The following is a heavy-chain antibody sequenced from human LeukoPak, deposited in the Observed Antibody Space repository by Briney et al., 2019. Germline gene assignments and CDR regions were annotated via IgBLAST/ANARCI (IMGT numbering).Heavy chain of an antibody. J-gene: IGHJ6*02. CDR2: IYYSGST. CDR3: ARVTRITIFGVVTRHYGMDV. D-gene: IGHD3-3*01. V-gene: IGHV4-31*03. Sequence: SETLSLTCTVSGGSISSGGYYWSWIRQHPGKGLEWIGYIYYSGSTYHNPSLKSRVTISVDTSKNQFSLKLSSVTAADTAVYYCARVTRITIFGVVTRHYGMDVWGQGTTVTVSS. CDR1: GGSISSGGYY.